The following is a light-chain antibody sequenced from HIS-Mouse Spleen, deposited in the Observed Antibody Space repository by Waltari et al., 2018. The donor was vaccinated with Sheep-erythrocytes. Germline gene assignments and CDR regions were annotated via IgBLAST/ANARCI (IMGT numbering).Light chain of an antibody. CDR3: CSYAGSYNHV. CDR1: SSDVGGYHY. V-gene: IGLV2-11*01. J-gene: IGLJ1*01. CDR2: DVS. Sequence: QSALTQPRSVSGSPGQSVTIPCPGTSSDVGGYHYVSWYQQNPGKAPKLMIYDVSKRPSGVPDRFSGSKSGNTASLTISGLQAEDEADYYCCSYAGSYNHVFATGTKVTVL.